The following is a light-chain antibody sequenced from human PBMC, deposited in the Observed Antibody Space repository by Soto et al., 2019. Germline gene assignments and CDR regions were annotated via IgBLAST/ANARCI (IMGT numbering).Light chain of an antibody. J-gene: IGKJ3*01. V-gene: IGKV1-5*01. Sequence: EIQMTQSPSTLSASVGDRVTITCRASQSISSWLAWYQQKPGKAPRLLIYDASTLASGVPSRFSGSGSGTEFTLTISSLQPDDFATYYCQQYNSYPFTFGPGTKVDIK. CDR1: QSISSW. CDR3: QQYNSYPFT. CDR2: DAS.